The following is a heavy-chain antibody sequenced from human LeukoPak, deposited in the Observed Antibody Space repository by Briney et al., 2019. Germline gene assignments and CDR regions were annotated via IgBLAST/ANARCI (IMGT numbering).Heavy chain of an antibody. CDR3: ARGYRLRFLEWLSTFDY. CDR1: GGSFSGYY. CDR2: IYYSGST. Sequence: SETLSLTCAVYGGSFSGYYWSWIRQPPGKGLEWIGYIYYSGSTNYKPSLKSRVNILVDTSKNQFSLKLSSVTAADTAVYYCARGYRLRFLEWLSTFDYWGQGTLVTVSS. D-gene: IGHD3-3*01. J-gene: IGHJ4*02. V-gene: IGHV4-59*01.